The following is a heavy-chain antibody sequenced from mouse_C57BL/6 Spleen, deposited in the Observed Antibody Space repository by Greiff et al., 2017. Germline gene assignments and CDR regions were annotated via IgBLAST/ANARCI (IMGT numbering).Heavy chain of an antibody. V-gene: IGHV1-69*01. CDR1: GYTFTSYW. Sequence: QVQLQQPGAELVMPGASVKLSCKASGYTFTSYWMHWVKQRPGQGLEWIGEIDPSDSYTNYNQKFKGKSTVTVDKSSSTAYMQLSSLTSEDSAVYYCASGGYSNYDYWGQGTTLTVSS. CDR3: ASGGYSNYDY. D-gene: IGHD2-5*01. CDR2: IDPSDSYT. J-gene: IGHJ2*01.